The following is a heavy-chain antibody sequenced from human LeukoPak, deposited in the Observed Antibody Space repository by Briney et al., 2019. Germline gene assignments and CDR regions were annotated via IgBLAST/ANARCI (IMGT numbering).Heavy chain of an antibody. D-gene: IGHD1-14*01. J-gene: IGHJ4*02. CDR1: GFTFSSYW. V-gene: IGHV3-74*01. CDR2: INPGGSSI. Sequence: GGSLRLFCAASGFTFSSYWMHWVREVPGKGLVWVARINPGGSSITYADSVKGRFTISRDNAKNTLYLQMDSLRAEDTGVYYCARSNQADDYWGQGTLVTVSS. CDR3: ARSNQADDY.